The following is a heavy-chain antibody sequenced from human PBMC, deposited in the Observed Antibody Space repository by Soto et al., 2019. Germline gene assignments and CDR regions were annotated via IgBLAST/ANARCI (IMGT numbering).Heavy chain of an antibody. J-gene: IGHJ4*02. CDR3: ATAQWELSAFDY. CDR2: ISGSGGST. D-gene: IGHD1-26*01. Sequence: GGSLRLSCAASGFTISSYSINWVRQAPGKGLEWVSAISGSGGSTYYADSVKGRFTISRDNSKNTLYLQMNSLRAEDTAVYYCATAQWELSAFDYWGQGTLVTVSS. CDR1: GFTISSYS. V-gene: IGHV3-23*01.